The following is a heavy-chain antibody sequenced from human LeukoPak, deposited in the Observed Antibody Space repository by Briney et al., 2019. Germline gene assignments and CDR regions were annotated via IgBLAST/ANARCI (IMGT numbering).Heavy chain of an antibody. V-gene: IGHV3-23*01. CDR1: GFTFSSYA. D-gene: IGHD1-26*01. J-gene: IGHJ4*02. CDR2: ISGSGGST. Sequence: GGSLRLSCAASGFTFSSYAMSWVRQAPGKGLEWVSAISGSGGSTYYADSVKGRFTISRDNSMNTLYLQMNSLRAEDTAVYYCASGGSYSYYYFDRWGQGTLVTVSS. CDR3: ASGGSYSYYYFDR.